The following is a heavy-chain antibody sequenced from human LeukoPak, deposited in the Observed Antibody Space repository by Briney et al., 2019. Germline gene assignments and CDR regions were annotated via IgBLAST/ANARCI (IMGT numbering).Heavy chain of an antibody. CDR3: ARERASSISCLSY. V-gene: IGHV1-2*02. D-gene: IGHD2-2*01. Sequence: ASVKVSCKASGYTFTGYYMHWVRQAPGQGLEWMGWINPNTGGTNYAQKFQGRVAMTRDTSISTAYMELSRLRSDDTAMYYCARERASSISCLSYRGQGTLVTVSS. CDR1: GYTFTGYY. J-gene: IGHJ4*02. CDR2: INPNTGGT.